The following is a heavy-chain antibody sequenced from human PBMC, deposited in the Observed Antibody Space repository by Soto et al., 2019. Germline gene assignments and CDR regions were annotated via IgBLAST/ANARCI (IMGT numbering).Heavy chain of an antibody. J-gene: IGHJ6*02. CDR3: ARGQWLGEDYYGMDV. CDR1: GGTFSSYA. Sequence: SGRVCCRAAGGTFSSYAISWVRQAPGQGLEWMGGIIPIFGTANYAQKFQGRVTITADESTSTAYMELSSLRSEDTAVYYCARGQWLGEDYYGMDVWGQGTTVTVS. CDR2: IIPIFGTA. D-gene: IGHD6-19*01. V-gene: IGHV1-69*13.